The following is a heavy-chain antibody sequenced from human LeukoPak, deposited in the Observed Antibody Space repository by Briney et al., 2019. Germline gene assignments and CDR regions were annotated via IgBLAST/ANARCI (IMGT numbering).Heavy chain of an antibody. CDR3: ATAGNYRFDY. D-gene: IGHD1-7*01. V-gene: IGHV3-74*01. CDR1: GFTFSNYG. CDR2: INPGGSTI. Sequence: RAGGSLRLSWAASGFTFSNYGAQWVRQAPGKGLVWVSRINPGGSTINYADSVKGRFTISRDNAKNTLYLQMNSLRAEDTAVYYCATAGNYRFDYWGQGTLVTVSS. J-gene: IGHJ4*02.